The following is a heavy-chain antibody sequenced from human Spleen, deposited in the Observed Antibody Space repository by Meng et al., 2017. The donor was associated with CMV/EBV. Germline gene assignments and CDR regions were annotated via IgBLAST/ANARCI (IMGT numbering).Heavy chain of an antibody. J-gene: IGHJ4*02. Sequence: GGSLRLSCAASGFTFSSYSMNWVRQAPGKGLEWVSSISSSSSYIYYADYVKGRFTISRDDSRNTLFLQMNSLRDEDTAVFYCARGDSSTTWLVFDYWGLGTLVTVSS. CDR1: GFTFSSYS. V-gene: IGHV3-21*04. CDR2: ISSSSSYI. D-gene: IGHD6-13*01. CDR3: ARGDSSTTWLVFDY.